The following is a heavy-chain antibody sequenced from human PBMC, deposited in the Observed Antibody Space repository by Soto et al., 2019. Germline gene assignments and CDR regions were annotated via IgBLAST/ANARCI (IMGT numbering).Heavy chain of an antibody. CDR3: SKGGYCISTSCYEDYYYYGMDV. V-gene: IGHV3-30*03. CDR2: ISYDGSNK. Sequence: VGSLRLSCAASGFTFSSYGMHWVRQAPGKGLEWVAVISYDGSNKYYADSVKGRFTISRDNSKNTLYLQMNSLRAEDTAVYYCSKGGYCISTSCYEDYYYYGMDVWGQGTTVTVS. D-gene: IGHD2-2*01. CDR1: GFTFSSYG. J-gene: IGHJ6*02.